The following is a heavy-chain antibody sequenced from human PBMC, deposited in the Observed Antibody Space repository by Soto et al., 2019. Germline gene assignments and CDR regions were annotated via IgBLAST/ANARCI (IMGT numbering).Heavy chain of an antibody. J-gene: IGHJ4*02. D-gene: IGHD4-4*01. CDR3: ARDHQYRNSWSFDS. V-gene: IGHV4-4*02. Sequence: QVQLQESGPGLVKPSGTLSLTCAVSGGSIDSSDWWNWVRQPPGKELEWIGEIFHGGTIIYNPSLKSRVTISGDKSRNQFSLELTSVTAADTAVYYCARDHQYRNSWSFDSWGQGTLVTVSS. CDR1: GGSIDSSDW. CDR2: IFHGGTI.